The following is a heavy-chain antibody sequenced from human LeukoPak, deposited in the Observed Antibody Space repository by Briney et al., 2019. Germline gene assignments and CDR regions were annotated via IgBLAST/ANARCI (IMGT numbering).Heavy chain of an antibody. CDR3: ARDSTRYFDL. J-gene: IGHJ2*01. CDR1: GGSISSRSYY. V-gene: IGHV4-31*03. CDR2: IYYSGST. Sequence: SETLSLTCTVSGGSISSRSYYWGWIRQHPGKGLEWIGYIYYSGSTYYNPSLKSRVTISVDTSKNQFSLKLSSVTAADTAVYYCARDSTRYFDLWGRGTLVTVSS.